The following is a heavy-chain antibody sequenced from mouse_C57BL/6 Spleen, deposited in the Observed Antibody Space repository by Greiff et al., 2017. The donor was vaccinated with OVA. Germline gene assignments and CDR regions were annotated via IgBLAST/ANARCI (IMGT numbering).Heavy chain of an antibody. J-gene: IGHJ2*01. Sequence: VQLQESGAELVRPGTSVKMSCKASGYTFTNYWIGWAKQRPGHGLEWIGDIYPGGGYTNYNEKFKGKATLTADKSSSTAYMQFSSLTSEDSAIYYCARGYPFDYWGQGTTLTVSS. CDR3: ARGYPFDY. D-gene: IGHD1-2*01. CDR1: GYTFTNYW. CDR2: IYPGGGYT. V-gene: IGHV1-63*01.